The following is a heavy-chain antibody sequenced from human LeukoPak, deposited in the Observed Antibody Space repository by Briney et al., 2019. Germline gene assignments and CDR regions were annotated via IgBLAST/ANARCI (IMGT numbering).Heavy chain of an antibody. V-gene: IGHV4-39*07. CDR1: GGSISSSSYY. J-gene: IGHJ6*02. Sequence: SETLSLTCTVSGGSISSSSYYWGWLRQPPGKGLEWIGSIYYSGSTYYNPSLKSRVTISVDTSKNQFSLKLSSVTAADTAVYYCARDILAAAGISIEYYGMDVWGQGTTVTVSS. D-gene: IGHD6-13*01. CDR3: ARDILAAAGISIEYYGMDV. CDR2: IYYSGST.